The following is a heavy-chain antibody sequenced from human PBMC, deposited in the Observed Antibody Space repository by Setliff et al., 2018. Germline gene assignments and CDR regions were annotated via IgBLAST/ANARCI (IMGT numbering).Heavy chain of an antibody. D-gene: IGHD3-10*01. CDR1: GFTFSSYS. V-gene: IGHV3-21*01. CDR3: ARARSPHLSLIYHMDV. CDR2: IGTSSSYI. J-gene: IGHJ6*03. Sequence: PGGSLRLSCAASGFTFSSYSMNWVRQAPGKGLEWVSSIGTSSSYIYYADSVKGRFTISRDNAKNSLYLQMNSLRAEDTAVYYCARARSPHLSLIYHMDVWGKGTTVTV.